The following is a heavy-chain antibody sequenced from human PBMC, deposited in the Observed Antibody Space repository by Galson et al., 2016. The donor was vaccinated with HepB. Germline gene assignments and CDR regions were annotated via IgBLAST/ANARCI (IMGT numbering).Heavy chain of an antibody. J-gene: IGHJ3*01. Sequence: SLRLSCAASGFTFSKKSMVWVRQAPGKGLEWISDISSRSSTVHYAASVRGRFTISRDDAENSVFLHMISLRDEDTAVYSCARRYCSGGRCYPDAFDLWGQGTMVTVAS. CDR2: ISSRSSTV. CDR1: GFTFSKKS. D-gene: IGHD2-15*01. CDR3: ARRYCSGGRCYPDAFDL. V-gene: IGHV3-48*02.